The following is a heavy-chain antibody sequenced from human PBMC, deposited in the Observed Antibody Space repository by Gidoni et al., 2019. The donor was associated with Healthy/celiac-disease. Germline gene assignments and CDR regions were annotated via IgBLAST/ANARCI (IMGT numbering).Heavy chain of an antibody. D-gene: IGHD3-22*01. J-gene: IGHJ4*02. CDR1: GGTFSSYT. Sequence: QVLLVQSGAEVKKPGSSVKVSCKASGGTFSSYTISWVRQAPGQGLEWMGRIIPILGIANDAQKFQGRVTITADKSTSTAYMELSSLRSEDTAVYYCAREHYYDSSGYYQYYFDYWGQGTLVTVSS. V-gene: IGHV1-69*08. CDR2: IIPILGIA. CDR3: AREHYYDSSGYYQYYFDY.